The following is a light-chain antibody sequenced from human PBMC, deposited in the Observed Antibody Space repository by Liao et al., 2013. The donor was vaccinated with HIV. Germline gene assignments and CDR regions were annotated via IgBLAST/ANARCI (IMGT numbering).Light chain of an antibody. J-gene: IGLJ2*01. CDR1: RLGDKF. CDR3: QVWESGSDHPV. CDR2: YDS. V-gene: IGLV3-21*01. Sequence: SYELSQPPSVSVSPGQTARVTCSGDRLGDKFASWYQQRPGQAPMLVIYYDSDRPSGIPERFSGSNSGNTATLTISRVEAGDAADYYCQVWESGSDHPVFGGGTKLTVL.